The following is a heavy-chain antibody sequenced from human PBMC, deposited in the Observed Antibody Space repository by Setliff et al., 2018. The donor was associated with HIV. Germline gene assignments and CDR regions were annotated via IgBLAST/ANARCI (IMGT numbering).Heavy chain of an antibody. J-gene: IGHJ4*02. CDR3: ARDRRDDYYLTAYFDS. V-gene: IGHV4-61*09. CDR1: GGSISSGSYY. Sequence: SETLSLTCTVSGGSISSGSYYWSWIRQPAGKGLEWIGHIHTSGSTKYNPSLKSRVTISADTSKNQVSLDLDSVTAADTAVYYCARDRRDDYYLTAYFDSLGQGTVVTVSS. D-gene: IGHD1-26*01. CDR2: IHTSGST.